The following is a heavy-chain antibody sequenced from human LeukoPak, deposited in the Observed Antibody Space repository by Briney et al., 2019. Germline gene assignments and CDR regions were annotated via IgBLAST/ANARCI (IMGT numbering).Heavy chain of an antibody. CDR3: ARDQYSSGWYGDY. CDR2: IIPIFGTA. Sequence: SVKVSCMASGGTFSSYAISWVRQAPGQGLEWMGRIIPIFGTANYAQKFQGRVTITTDESTSTAYMELSSLRSEDTAVYYCARDQYSSGWYGDYWGQGTLVTVSS. V-gene: IGHV1-69*05. D-gene: IGHD6-19*01. CDR1: GGTFSSYA. J-gene: IGHJ4*02.